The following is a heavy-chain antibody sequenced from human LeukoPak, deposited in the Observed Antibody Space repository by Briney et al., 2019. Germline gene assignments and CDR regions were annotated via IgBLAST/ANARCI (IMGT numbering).Heavy chain of an antibody. CDR2: ISYDGSNK. CDR1: GFTFSSYG. CDR3: AKVLAYGAYYYYYMDV. Sequence: GRSLRLSCAASGFTFSSYGMHWVRQAPGKGLEWVAVISYDGSNKYYADSVKGRFTISRDNSKNTLYLQMNSLRAEDTAVYYCAKVLAYGAYYYYYMDVWGKGTTVTVSS. V-gene: IGHV3-30*18. J-gene: IGHJ6*03. D-gene: IGHD4/OR15-4a*01.